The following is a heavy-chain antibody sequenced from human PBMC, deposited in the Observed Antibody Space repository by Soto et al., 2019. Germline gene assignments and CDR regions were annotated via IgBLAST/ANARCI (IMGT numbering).Heavy chain of an antibody. CDR3: VRFARGAYYMDV. V-gene: IGHV3-7*01. CDR2: LNQDESQK. J-gene: IGHJ6*03. CDR1: GFTFGDFW. D-gene: IGHD3-16*01. Sequence: EVQLVESGGGLVQPGGSLRLSCAASGFTFGDFWMSWVRQAPGKGLQWVALLNQDESQKYYVDSVKGRFTISRDNAKNSHYLQMNGLTTEDTAVYYCVRFARGAYYMDVWGKGTTVTVSS.